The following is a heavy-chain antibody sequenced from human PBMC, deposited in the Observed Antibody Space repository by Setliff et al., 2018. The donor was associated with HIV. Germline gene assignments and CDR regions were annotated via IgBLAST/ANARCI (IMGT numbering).Heavy chain of an antibody. CDR3: AKDRWGGKPYYFDY. J-gene: IGHJ4*02. V-gene: IGHV3-30*04. CDR2: IASHGNWH. Sequence: GGSLRLSCAASGFTLTDYPMHWVRQAPGNGLEWVAVIASHGNWHDYAASVKGRFTISRDPSRNTLYLQMNSLRADDTAVYYCAKDRWGGKPYYFDYWGQGTLVTVSS. CDR1: GFTLTDYP. D-gene: IGHD7-27*01.